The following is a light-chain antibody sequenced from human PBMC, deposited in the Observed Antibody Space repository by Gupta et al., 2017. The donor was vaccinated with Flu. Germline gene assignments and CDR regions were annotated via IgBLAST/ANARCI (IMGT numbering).Light chain of an antibody. J-gene: IGLJ1*01. V-gene: IGLV1-40*01. Sequence: NIGAGREVHWYQQFPGPAPKLLIYDDNSRPSGVPDRFSGSKSGTSASLAITGLQAEDEADYYCQSYDSSLSGPYVFGTGTKVTVL. CDR1: NIGAGRE. CDR2: DDN. CDR3: QSYDSSLSGPYV.